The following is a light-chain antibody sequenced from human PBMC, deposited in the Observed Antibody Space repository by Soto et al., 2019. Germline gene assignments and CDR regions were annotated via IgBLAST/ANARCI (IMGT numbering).Light chain of an antibody. Sequence: EIVLTQSPGTLSLSPGERATLSCRSSQSVSSNYLAWYQQKPGQDPRFLIYGASSRATGIPDRFSGSGSGTDFNLTISRLEPEDCAVYYCQQYGSSPLTFCGGTKLDIK. CDR1: QSVSSNY. V-gene: IGKV3-20*01. CDR3: QQYGSSPLT. J-gene: IGKJ4*01. CDR2: GAS.